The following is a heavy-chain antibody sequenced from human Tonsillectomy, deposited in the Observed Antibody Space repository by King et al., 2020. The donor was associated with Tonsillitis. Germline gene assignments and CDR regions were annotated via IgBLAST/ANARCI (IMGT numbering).Heavy chain of an antibody. D-gene: IGHD2-15*01. V-gene: IGHV3-73*02. Sequence: VQLVESGGGLVQPGGSLKLSCAASGFTFSDSAIHWVRQASGKGLEWVGHIRTKANSYATAYSASVKGRFIISRDDSKNTAYLQMNSLKTEDTAMYYCTSRWELLLFTWFDPWGQGTLVTVSS. CDR1: GFTFSDSA. CDR3: TSRWELLLFTWFDP. J-gene: IGHJ5*02. CDR2: IRTKANSYAT.